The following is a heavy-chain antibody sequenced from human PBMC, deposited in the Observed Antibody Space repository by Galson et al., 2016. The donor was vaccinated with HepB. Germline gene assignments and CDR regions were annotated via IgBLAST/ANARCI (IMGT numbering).Heavy chain of an antibody. Sequence: SLRLSCAASGFTFSSYTMNWVRQAPGKGLEWVSYISSSSSSIYYADSVKGRFTISRDNAKNSLYLQMNSLRDEDTAVYYCATRYCSGGSCYFAAPGYWYFDLWGRGTLVTVSS. CDR3: ATRYCSGGSCYFAAPGYWYFDL. CDR2: ISSSSSSI. V-gene: IGHV3-48*02. CDR1: GFTFSSYT. J-gene: IGHJ2*01. D-gene: IGHD2-15*01.